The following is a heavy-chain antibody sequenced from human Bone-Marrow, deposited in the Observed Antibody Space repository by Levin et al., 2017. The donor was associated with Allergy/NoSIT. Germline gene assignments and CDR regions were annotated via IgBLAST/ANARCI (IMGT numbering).Heavy chain of an antibody. J-gene: IGHJ2*01. D-gene: IGHD4-23*01. CDR3: ASPGYGGNSTDWYFDL. V-gene: IGHV4-34*01. Sequence: SETLSLTCAVYGGSFSGYYWNWIRQPPGKGLEWIGEINHSGSTNYNPSLKSRVTISVDTSKNQLSLKLSSVTAADTAVYYCASPGYGGNSTDWYFDLWGRGTLVTVSS. CDR2: INHSGST. CDR1: GGSFSGYY.